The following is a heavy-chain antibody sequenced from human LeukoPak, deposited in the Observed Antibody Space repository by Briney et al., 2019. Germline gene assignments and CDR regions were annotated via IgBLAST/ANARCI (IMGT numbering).Heavy chain of an antibody. CDR1: GGSFSGYY. V-gene: IGHV4-34*01. CDR3: ARHVGCSSTSCYYYYYMDV. CDR2: INHSGST. J-gene: IGHJ6*03. Sequence: KPSETLSLTCAVYGGSFSGYYWSWIRQPPGKGLEWIGEINHSGSTNYNPSLKSRVTISVDTSKNQFSLKLSSVTAADTAVYYCARHVGCSSTSCYYYYYMDVWGKGTTVTVSS. D-gene: IGHD2-2*01.